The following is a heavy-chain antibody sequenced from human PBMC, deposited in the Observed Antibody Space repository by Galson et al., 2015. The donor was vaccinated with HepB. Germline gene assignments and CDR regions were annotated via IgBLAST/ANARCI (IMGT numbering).Heavy chain of an antibody. D-gene: IGHD6-19*01. CDR3: ATMTSIAVTDTQEDAFDI. J-gene: IGHJ3*02. CDR2: FDPEDGET. CDR1: GYTPTELS. V-gene: IGHV1-24*01. Sequence: SVKVSCKVSGYTPTELSMHWVRQAPGKGLEWMGGFDPEDGETIYAQKFQGRVTMTEDTSTDTAYMELSGLRSEDTAVYYCATMTSIAVTDTQEDAFDIWGQGTMVTVSS.